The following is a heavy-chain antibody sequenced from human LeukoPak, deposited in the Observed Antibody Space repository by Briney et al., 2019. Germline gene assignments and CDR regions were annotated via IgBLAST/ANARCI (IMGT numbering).Heavy chain of an antibody. CDR1: GCTFSSYA. CDR3: ARGPAAGTGKFDY. D-gene: IGHD6-13*01. J-gene: IGHJ4*02. Sequence: ASVKVSCKASGCTFSSYAISWVRQAPGQGLEWMGGITPIFGTSNYAQKFQGRLTITADESTSTAYMELSSLRSEDTALYYCARGPAAGTGKFDYWGQGTLVTVSS. V-gene: IGHV1-69*13. CDR2: ITPIFGTS.